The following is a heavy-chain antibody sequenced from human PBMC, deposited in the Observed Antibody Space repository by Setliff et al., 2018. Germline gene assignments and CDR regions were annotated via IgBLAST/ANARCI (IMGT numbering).Heavy chain of an antibody. D-gene: IGHD3-10*01. V-gene: IGHV4-31*11. CDR2: IYYSGST. Sequence: PSETLSLTCGGYGGSISDYYWSWIRQPPGKGLEWIGYIYYSGSTYYNPSLKSRVTISVDKSKNQFSLKLSSVTAADTAVYYCARELYYYGSGSWTFDPWGQGTLVTSPQ. CDR3: ARELYYYGSGSWTFDP. CDR1: GGSISDYY. J-gene: IGHJ5*02.